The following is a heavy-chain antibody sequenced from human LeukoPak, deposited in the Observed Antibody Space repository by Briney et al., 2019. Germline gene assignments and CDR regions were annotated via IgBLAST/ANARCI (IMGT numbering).Heavy chain of an antibody. V-gene: IGHV1-3*01. D-gene: IGHD2-21*02. CDR3: VRDDCAADACYPGGY. Sequence: ASVKVSCKASGYTFTSYVVHWVRQAPGQRPEWMGYINAGNGDTKYSKNFQDRVTITRDTSASTAYMEVSSLTSEDTALYSSVRDDCAADACYPGGYWGQGTLVTVSS. CDR2: INAGNGDT. CDR1: GYTFTSYV. J-gene: IGHJ4*02.